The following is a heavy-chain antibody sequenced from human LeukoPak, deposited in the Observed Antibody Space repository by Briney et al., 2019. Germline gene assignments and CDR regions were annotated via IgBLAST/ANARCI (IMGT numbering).Heavy chain of an antibody. CDR1: GFTFSSYA. CDR2: ISYDGSNK. V-gene: IGHV3-30*04. CDR3: ARGSRGGSGSDYNTHFDY. Sequence: GGSLRLSCAASGFTFSSYAMHWVRQAPGKGLEWVAVISYDGSNKYYADSVKGRFTISRDTSKNTLYLQMNSLRAEDTAVYYCARGSRGGSGSDYNTHFDYWGQGTLVTVSS. D-gene: IGHD3-10*01. J-gene: IGHJ4*02.